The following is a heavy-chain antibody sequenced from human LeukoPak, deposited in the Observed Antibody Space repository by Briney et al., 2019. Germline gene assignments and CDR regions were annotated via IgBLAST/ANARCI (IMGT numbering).Heavy chain of an antibody. V-gene: IGHV3-53*01. CDR1: GLTVSNYY. CDR3: AKYGYYDNSGYPTPVGAFDI. Sequence: GGSLRLSCAASGLTVSNYYMSWVRQAPGKGLEWVSVIYSDGNTYSADSVKGRFTISRDNSKNTLYLQMNSLRAEDTAVYYCAKYGYYDNSGYPTPVGAFDIWGQGTMVTVSS. CDR2: IYSDGNT. J-gene: IGHJ3*02. D-gene: IGHD3-22*01.